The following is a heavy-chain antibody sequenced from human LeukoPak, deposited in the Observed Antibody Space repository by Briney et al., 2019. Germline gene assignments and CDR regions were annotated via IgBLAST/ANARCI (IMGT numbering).Heavy chain of an antibody. Sequence: SETLSLTCAVYGGSFSGYHGTWIRQSPGKGLEWIGDINPSGSTYYNPSLKSRLTISVDTSKNQFSLKLRSVTAADTAVYYCARGSHDITMIVVVMTSVSYYLDVWGKGTTVTVS. D-gene: IGHD3-22*01. J-gene: IGHJ6*03. V-gene: IGHV4-34*01. CDR3: ARGSHDITMIVVVMTSVSYYLDV. CDR1: GGSFSGYH. CDR2: INPSGST.